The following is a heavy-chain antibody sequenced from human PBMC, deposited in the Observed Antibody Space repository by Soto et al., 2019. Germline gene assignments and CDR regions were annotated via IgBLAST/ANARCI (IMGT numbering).Heavy chain of an antibody. D-gene: IGHD4-4*01. CDR2: IIISGGTT. CDR3: ASPTVDLDY. V-gene: IGHV3-23*01. CDR1: GFTLSSYA. Sequence: EVQLLESGGGLVEPGGSLRLSCAASGFTLSSYAISWVRQAPGKGLEWVSAIIISGGTTYYADSVKGRFTIFRDNSKNTLYLQMNSLRAEDTAVYYCASPTVDLDYWGQGTLVTVSS. J-gene: IGHJ4*02.